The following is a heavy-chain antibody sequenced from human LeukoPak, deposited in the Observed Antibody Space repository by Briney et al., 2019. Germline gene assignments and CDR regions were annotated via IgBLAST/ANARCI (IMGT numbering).Heavy chain of an antibody. Sequence: GGSLRLSCAASGFTFSSYGMHWVRQAPGKGLEWVAVISYDGSNKYYADSVKGRFTISRDNSKNTLYLQMNSLRAEDTAVYYCAKGEDYYYYGMDVWGQGTTVTVSS. V-gene: IGHV3-30*18. CDR1: GFTFSSYG. D-gene: IGHD2-15*01. J-gene: IGHJ6*02. CDR3: AKGEDYYYYGMDV. CDR2: ISYDGSNK.